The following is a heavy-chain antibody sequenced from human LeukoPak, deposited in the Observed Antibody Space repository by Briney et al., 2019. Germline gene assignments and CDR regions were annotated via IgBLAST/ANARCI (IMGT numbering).Heavy chain of an antibody. CDR1: GFTFSSYS. CDR3: ASAGATDYYYGMDV. Sequence: GGSLRLSCAASGFTFSSYSMNWVRQAPGKGLEWVSSISSSSSYIYYADSVKGRFTISRDNPKNSLYLQMNSLRAEDTAVYYCASAGATDYYYGMDVWGQGTTVTVSS. D-gene: IGHD1-26*01. V-gene: IGHV3-21*01. J-gene: IGHJ6*02. CDR2: ISSSSSYI.